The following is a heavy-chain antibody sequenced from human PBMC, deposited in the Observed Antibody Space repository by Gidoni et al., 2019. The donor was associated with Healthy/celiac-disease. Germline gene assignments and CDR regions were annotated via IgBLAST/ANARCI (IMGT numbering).Heavy chain of an antibody. J-gene: IGHJ4*02. D-gene: IGHD6-13*01. CDR2: ISWNSGSI. CDR3: AKEGSSWYIDY. CDR1: GFTFDDYA. V-gene: IGHV3-9*01. Sequence: EVQLVESGGGLVQPGRSLRLSCAASGFTFDDYAMHWVRQAPGKGLEWVSGISWNSGSIGYADSVKGRFTISRDNAKNSLYLQMNSLRAEDTALYYCAKEGSSWYIDYWGQGTLVTVSS.